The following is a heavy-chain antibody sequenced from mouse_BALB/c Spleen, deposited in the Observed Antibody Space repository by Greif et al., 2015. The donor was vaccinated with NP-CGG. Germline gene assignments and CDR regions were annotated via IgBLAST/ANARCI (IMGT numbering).Heavy chain of an antibody. CDR1: GFTFSSYG. V-gene: IGHV5-6*02. D-gene: IGHD2-2*01. J-gene: IGHJ4*01. CDR3: ARQGGYYYAMDY. Sequence: EVKLVESGGDLVKPGGSLKLSCAASGFTFSSYGMSWVRQTPDERLEWVATISSGGSYTYYPDSVKGRFTISRDNAKNTLYLQMSSLKSEDTAMYYCARQGGYYYAMDYWGQGTSVTVSS. CDR2: ISSGGSYT.